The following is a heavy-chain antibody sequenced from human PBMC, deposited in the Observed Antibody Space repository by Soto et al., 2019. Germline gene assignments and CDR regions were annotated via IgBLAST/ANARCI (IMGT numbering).Heavy chain of an antibody. V-gene: IGHV4-31*03. CDR2: IYYSGST. J-gene: IGHJ4*02. CDR1: GGSISSGGYY. Sequence: SETLSLTCTVSGGSISSGGYYWSWIRQHPGKGLEWIGYIYYSGSTYYNPSPKSRVTISVDTSKNQFSLKLSSVTAADTAVYYCARFRGSGSTLDYWGQGTLVTVSS. CDR3: ARFRGSGSTLDY. D-gene: IGHD3-10*01.